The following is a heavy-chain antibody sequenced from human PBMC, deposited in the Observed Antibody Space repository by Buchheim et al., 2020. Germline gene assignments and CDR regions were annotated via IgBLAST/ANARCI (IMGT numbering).Heavy chain of an antibody. CDR3: ARFGGYCSSTSCYSRGGMDV. Sequence: VQLVESGGGLVQPGGSLRLSCAASGFTFSSYWMSWVRQAPGKGLEWVANIKQDGSEKYYVDSVKGRFTISRDNAKTSLYLQMNSLRAEDTAVYYCARFGGYCSSTSCYSRGGMDVWGQGTT. J-gene: IGHJ6*02. CDR1: GFTFSSYW. D-gene: IGHD2-2*02. V-gene: IGHV3-7*01. CDR2: IKQDGSEK.